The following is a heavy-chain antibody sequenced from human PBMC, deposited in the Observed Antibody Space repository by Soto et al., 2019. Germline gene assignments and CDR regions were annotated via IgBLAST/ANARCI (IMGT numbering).Heavy chain of an antibody. J-gene: IGHJ1*01. CDR1: GFTFTNYA. CDR2: RIGSGASP. D-gene: IGHD4-17*01. V-gene: IGHV3-23*01. Sequence: EVQLLESGGGLVEPGGSLRLSCVASGFTFTNYAMSWVRQSPGKGLEWVSARIGSGASPDYADSVKGRFTVSRDHSKNTLYLQTNSLRVEATAVFHCATAPVFDYGAYGSCVFQHWGQGNRVTVS. CDR3: ATAPVFDYGAYGSCVFQH.